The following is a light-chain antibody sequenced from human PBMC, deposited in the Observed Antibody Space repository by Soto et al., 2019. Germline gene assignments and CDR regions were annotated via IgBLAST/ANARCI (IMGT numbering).Light chain of an antibody. J-gene: IGKJ1*01. Sequence: EVVMTQSPVTLSVSPGVRATLSCRASQSITTNLAWYQQKPGQAPRLLIYGASTRATGVPARFSGSGSGTQVTLTINSLQSEDFAVYYCQQYNDWPPKRTFGQGTRV. CDR1: QSITTN. CDR3: QQYNDWPPKRT. V-gene: IGKV3-15*01. CDR2: GAS.